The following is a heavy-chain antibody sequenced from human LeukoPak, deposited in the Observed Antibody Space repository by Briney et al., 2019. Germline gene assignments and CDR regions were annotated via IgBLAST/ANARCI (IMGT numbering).Heavy chain of an antibody. CDR2: ISSSSSTI. V-gene: IGHV3-48*04. J-gene: IGHJ1*01. Sequence: GRSLRLSCAASGFTFSSYGMNWVRQALGKGLEWVSYISSSSSTIYYADSVKGRFTISRDNAKNSLYLQMNSLRAEDTAVYYCARRGGSYATAYFQHWGQGTLVTVSS. CDR1: GFTFSSYG. CDR3: ARRGGSYATAYFQH. D-gene: IGHD1-26*01.